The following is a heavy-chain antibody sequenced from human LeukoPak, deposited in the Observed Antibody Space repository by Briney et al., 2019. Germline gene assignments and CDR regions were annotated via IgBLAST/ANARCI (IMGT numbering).Heavy chain of an antibody. CDR2: MNPNSGNT. CDR3: ARGNRFIDYSNYEVWFDP. D-gene: IGHD4-11*01. V-gene: IGHV1-8*03. CDR1: GYTFTGYD. J-gene: IGHJ5*02. Sequence: ASVKVSCKASGYTFTGYDINWVRQATGQGLEWMGWMNPNSGNTGYAQKFQGRVTITRNTSISAAYMELSSLRSEDTAVYYCARGNRFIDYSNYEVWFDPWGQGTLVTVSS.